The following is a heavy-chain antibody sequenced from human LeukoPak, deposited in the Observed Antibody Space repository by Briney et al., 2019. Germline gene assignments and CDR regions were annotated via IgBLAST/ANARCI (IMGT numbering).Heavy chain of an antibody. V-gene: IGHV3-21*04. D-gene: IGHD4-17*01. CDR1: AFSLNAYN. CDR2: ISYTGTYI. Sequence: PGGSLRLSCAASAFSLNAYNMNWVRQAPGKGLEWVSSISYTGTYIYYADSVKGRFTISRDNAKNSLYLQMNSLRAEDTAVYYCARGGGFPSRSGDYSWHYYYGMDVWGQGTTVTVSS. J-gene: IGHJ6*02. CDR3: ARGGGFPSRSGDYSWHYYYGMDV.